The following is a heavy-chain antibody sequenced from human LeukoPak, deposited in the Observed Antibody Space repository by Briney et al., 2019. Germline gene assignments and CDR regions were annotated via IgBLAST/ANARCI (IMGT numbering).Heavy chain of an antibody. D-gene: IGHD1-26*01. J-gene: IGHJ4*02. V-gene: IGHV3-48*03. CDR2: ISSSGSTI. CDR3: ASASGSYLRGLFDY. CDR1: GFTFSSYE. Sequence: PGGSLRLSCAASGFTFSSYEMNWVRQAPGKGLEWVSYISSSGSTIYYADSVKGRFTISRDNAKNSLYLQMNSLRAEDTAVYCCASASGSYLRGLFDYWGQGTLVTVSS.